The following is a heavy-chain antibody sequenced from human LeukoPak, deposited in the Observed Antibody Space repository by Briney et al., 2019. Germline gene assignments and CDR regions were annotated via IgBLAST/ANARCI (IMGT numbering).Heavy chain of an antibody. CDR2: ISAYDGNT. D-gene: IGHD6-6*01. CDR3: ARVVIEARGIAARPEAYYMDV. J-gene: IGHJ6*03. CDR1: GYTFTSYG. Sequence: GASVKVPCKASGYTFTSYGISWVRQAPGQGLEWMGWISAYDGNTNYAQKLQGRVTMTTDTSTSTAYMELRSLRSDDTAVYYCARVVIEARGIAARPEAYYMDVWGKGTTVTASS. V-gene: IGHV1-18*01.